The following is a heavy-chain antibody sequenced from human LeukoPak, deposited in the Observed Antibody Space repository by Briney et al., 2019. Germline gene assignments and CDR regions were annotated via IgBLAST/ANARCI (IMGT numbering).Heavy chain of an antibody. V-gene: IGHV3-11*05. CDR2: ITSSSSYT. CDR3: ARDKGSMDV. CDR1: GFTFSDYY. J-gene: IGHJ6*02. Sequence: GGSLRLSCAASGFTFSDYYMSWIRQAPGKGLEWVSYITSSSSYTNYADSVKGRFTISRDNAKKSLYLQMHSLRAEDTAVYYCARDKGSMDVWGQGTTVTVSS.